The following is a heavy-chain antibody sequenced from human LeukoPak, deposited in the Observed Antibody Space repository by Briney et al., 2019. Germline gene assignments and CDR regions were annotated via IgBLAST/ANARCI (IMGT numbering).Heavy chain of an antibody. CDR1: GFTFSSYS. Sequence: GGSLRLSCAASGFTFSSYSMNWVRQAPGKGLEWVSYISSSSSTIYYADSVKGRFIISRDNAKNSLYLQMNSLRDEDTAVYYCARHTSSWYGAFDIWGQGTMVTVSS. V-gene: IGHV3-48*02. CDR3: ARHTSSWYGAFDI. CDR2: ISSSSSTI. D-gene: IGHD6-13*01. J-gene: IGHJ3*02.